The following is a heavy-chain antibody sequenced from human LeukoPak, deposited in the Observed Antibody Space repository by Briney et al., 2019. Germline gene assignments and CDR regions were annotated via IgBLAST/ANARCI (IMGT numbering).Heavy chain of an antibody. CDR1: GGSISSYY. Sequence: SETLSLTCTVSGGSISSYYWSWIRQPPGKGLEWIGYIYYSGSTNYNPSLKSRVTMSVDTPKNQFSLKLSSVTAADTAVYYCATYDFWSGYYFDYWGQGTLVTVSS. D-gene: IGHD3-3*01. V-gene: IGHV4-59*01. CDR3: ATYDFWSGYYFDY. CDR2: IYYSGST. J-gene: IGHJ4*02.